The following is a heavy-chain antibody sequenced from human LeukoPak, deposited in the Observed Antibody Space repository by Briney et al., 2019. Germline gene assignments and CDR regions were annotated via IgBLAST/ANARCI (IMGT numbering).Heavy chain of an antibody. CDR1: GFTFSNYA. V-gene: IGHV3-30-3*01. CDR3: ARARPHYDSTGYPIY. Sequence: PGGSLRLSCEASGFTFSNYAIHGVRQAPGKGLAWVAVISYDGSNKHYADSVKGRFTISRDNSKNTVYLQMDSLRAEDTALYYCARARPHYDSTGYPIYWGQGTLVTVSS. J-gene: IGHJ4*02. CDR2: ISYDGSNK. D-gene: IGHD3-22*01.